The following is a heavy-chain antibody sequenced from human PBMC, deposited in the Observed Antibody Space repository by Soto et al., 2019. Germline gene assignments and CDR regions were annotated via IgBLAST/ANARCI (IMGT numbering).Heavy chain of an antibody. J-gene: IGHJ4*02. V-gene: IGHV3-30-3*01. CDR2: MSPNGNNQ. CDR1: GFTFSIYA. Sequence: PGGSLRLSCAAPGFTFSIYALHWVRQAPGKGLEWVAVMSPNGNNQYYADSVKGRFTISRDTSKSTLYLQMTSLRAEDTAVYYCAKEDMATIKSHFDYWGQGTLVTVSS. D-gene: IGHD5-12*01. CDR3: AKEDMATIKSHFDY.